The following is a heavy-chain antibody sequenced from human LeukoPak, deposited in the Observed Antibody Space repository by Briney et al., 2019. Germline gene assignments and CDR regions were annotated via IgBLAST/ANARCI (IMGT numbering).Heavy chain of an antibody. J-gene: IGHJ3*02. CDR1: GYNFSSHG. V-gene: IGHV1-18*01. D-gene: IGHD3-9*01. CDR2: INPYNGDT. Sequence: ASVKGSCKASGYNFSSHGIRWVRQAPGQGLEWIAWINPYNGDTNYVQTLQGRLTITRDTSTSTAYLDLRSLRSDDTAVYYCAKLFTGYPSDAFDIWGQGTMVTVSS. CDR3: AKLFTGYPSDAFDI.